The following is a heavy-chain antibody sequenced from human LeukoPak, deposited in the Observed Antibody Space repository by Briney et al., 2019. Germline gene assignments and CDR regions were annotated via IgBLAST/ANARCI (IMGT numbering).Heavy chain of an antibody. CDR1: VYTFTTYG. J-gene: IGHJ4*02. Sequence: ASVTVSCKASVYTFTTYGITWVRQAPGQGLEWMGWISAYNGNTNYAQKLQGRVTMTTDTPTSTAFMELRSLRSDDTAVYYCARGRRIAVAAEPWFDYWGQGTLVTVSS. CDR2: ISAYNGNT. V-gene: IGHV1-18*01. D-gene: IGHD6-19*01. CDR3: ARGRRIAVAAEPWFDY.